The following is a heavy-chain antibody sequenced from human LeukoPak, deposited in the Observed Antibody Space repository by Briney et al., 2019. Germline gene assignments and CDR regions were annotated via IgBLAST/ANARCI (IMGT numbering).Heavy chain of an antibody. CDR3: ARDFWEVEQWLFFDY. CDR2: ISSSSSTI. CDR1: GFTFSSYS. V-gene: IGHV3-48*01. Sequence: GGSLRLSCAASGFTFSSYSMNWVRQAPGKGLEWVSYISSSSSTIYYADSVKGRLTISRDNAKNSLYLQMNSLRAEDTAVYYCARDFWEVEQWLFFDYWGQGTLVTVSS. D-gene: IGHD6-19*01. J-gene: IGHJ4*02.